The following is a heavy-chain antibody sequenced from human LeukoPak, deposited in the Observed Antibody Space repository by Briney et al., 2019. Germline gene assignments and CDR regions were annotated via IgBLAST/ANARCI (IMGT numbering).Heavy chain of an antibody. CDR2: IYHSGST. CDR3: ARTTMVRGTYYMDV. J-gene: IGHJ6*03. D-gene: IGHD3-10*01. Sequence: SETLSLTCTVSGYSISSGYYWGWIRQPPGKGLEWIGSIYHSGSTYYNPSLKSRVTISVDTSKNQFSLKLSSVTAADTAVYYCARTTMVRGTYYMDVWGKGTTVTISS. V-gene: IGHV4-38-2*02. CDR1: GYSISSGYY.